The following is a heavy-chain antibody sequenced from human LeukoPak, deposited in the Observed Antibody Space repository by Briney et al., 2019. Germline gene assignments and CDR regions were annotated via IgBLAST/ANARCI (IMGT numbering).Heavy chain of an antibody. CDR1: GFTFSSYS. V-gene: IGHV3-48*02. Sequence: SGGSLRLSCAASGFTFSSYSMNWVRQAPGGGLEGVSCISISSSTIYYADSVKGRFTISRDNAKNSLYLQMNSLRDEDTAVYYCARDPEDIVVVVAATPVWFDPWGQGTLVTVSS. CDR2: ISISSSTI. CDR3: ARDPEDIVVVVAATPVWFDP. D-gene: IGHD2-15*01. J-gene: IGHJ5*02.